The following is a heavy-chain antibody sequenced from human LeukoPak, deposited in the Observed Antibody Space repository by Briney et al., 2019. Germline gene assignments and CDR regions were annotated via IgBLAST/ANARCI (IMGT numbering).Heavy chain of an antibody. D-gene: IGHD6-19*01. CDR1: GFTFSSYG. V-gene: IGHV3-30*02. Sequence: PGGSLRLSCAASGFTFSSYGMHWVRQAPGKGLEWVAFIRYDGSNKYYADSVKGRFTISRDNSKSTLYLQMNSLRAEDTAVYYCAKDGGEGAVARYYFDYWGQGTLVTVSS. CDR3: AKDGGEGAVARYYFDY. CDR2: IRYDGSNK. J-gene: IGHJ4*02.